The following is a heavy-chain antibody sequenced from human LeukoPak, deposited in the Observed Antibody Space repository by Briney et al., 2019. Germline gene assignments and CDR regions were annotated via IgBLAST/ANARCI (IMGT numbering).Heavy chain of an antibody. V-gene: IGHV4-59*01. D-gene: IGHD5-12*01. CDR3: ARGSQWLVP. J-gene: IGHJ5*02. Sequence: SETLSLTCSVSGDFITAYYWSWIRQPPGKGLEWIGYIYYSGSTNYNPSLKSRVTISVDTSKNQFSLKLSSVTAADTAVYYCARGSQWLVPWGQGTLVTVSS. CDR1: GDFITAYY. CDR2: IYYSGST.